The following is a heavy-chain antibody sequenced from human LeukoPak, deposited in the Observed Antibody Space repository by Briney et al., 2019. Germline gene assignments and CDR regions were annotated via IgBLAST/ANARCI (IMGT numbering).Heavy chain of an antibody. CDR2: MYHNGST. CDR3: ARGIVVVAQLGYYYYMDV. J-gene: IGHJ6*03. Sequence: SETLSLTCTVSGGSISSYSYYWGWIRQPPGKGLEWIGSMYHNGSTYYNPSLKSRVTISVDTSKNQFSLKLSSVTAADTAVYYCARGIVVVAQLGYYYYMDVWGKGTTVTISS. D-gene: IGHD2-15*01. CDR1: GGSISSYSYY. V-gene: IGHV4-39*07.